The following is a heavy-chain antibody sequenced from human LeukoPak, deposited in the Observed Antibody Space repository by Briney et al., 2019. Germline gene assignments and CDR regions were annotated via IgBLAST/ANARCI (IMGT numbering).Heavy chain of an antibody. D-gene: IGHD2-15*01. J-gene: IGHJ4*02. V-gene: IGHV4-34*01. Sequence: SETLSLTCAVYGGSLSGYYWSWIRQPPGRGLEWIGEINHSGSTNYNPSLKSRVTISVDTSKNQFSLKLSSVTAADTAVYYCARSLGYCSGGSCYYFDYWGQGTLVTVSS. CDR3: ARSLGYCSGGSCYYFDY. CDR1: GGSLSGYY. CDR2: INHSGST.